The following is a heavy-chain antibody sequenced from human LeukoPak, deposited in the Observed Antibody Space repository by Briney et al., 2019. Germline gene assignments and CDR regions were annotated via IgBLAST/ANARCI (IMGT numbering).Heavy chain of an antibody. CDR1: GGSFSDYY. D-gene: IGHD3-22*01. Sequence: SETLSLTCAVYGGSFSDYYWSWIRQPPGKGLEWIGEVNHSGSTNYNPSLKSRVTISIDTSKNQFSLKLSSVTAADTAVYYCARDLSPNYYDSRVFDPWGQGTLVTVSS. V-gene: IGHV4-34*01. CDR2: VNHSGST. CDR3: ARDLSPNYYDSRVFDP. J-gene: IGHJ5*02.